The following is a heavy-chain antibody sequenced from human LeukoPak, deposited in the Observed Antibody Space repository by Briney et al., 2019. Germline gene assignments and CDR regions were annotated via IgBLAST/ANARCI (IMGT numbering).Heavy chain of an antibody. CDR1: GYNFNNSG. CDR2: IGVDNGNT. Sequence: ASVKVSCKASGYNFNNSGISWVRQAPGQGLEWMGWIGVDNGNTNYAQKLQGRVTMTTDTSTSTAYMELRSLRSDDTAVYYCARGGARAPNSGSPTGAYYFDYWGQGTLVTVSS. J-gene: IGHJ4*02. V-gene: IGHV1-18*01. CDR3: ARGGARAPNSGSPTGAYYFDY. D-gene: IGHD1-26*01.